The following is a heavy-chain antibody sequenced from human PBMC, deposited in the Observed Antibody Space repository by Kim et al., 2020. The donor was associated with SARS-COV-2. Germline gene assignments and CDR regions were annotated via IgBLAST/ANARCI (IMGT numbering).Heavy chain of an antibody. CDR1: GYTLTELS. J-gene: IGHJ4*02. V-gene: IGHV1-24*01. CDR3: ATGPQLRFLEWLPIRGLDY. D-gene: IGHD3-3*01. CDR2: FDPEDGET. Sequence: ASVKVSCKVSGYTLTELSMHWVRQAPGKGLEWMGGFDPEDGETIYAQKFQGRVTMTEDTSTDTAYMELSSLRSEDTAVYYCATGPQLRFLEWLPIRGLDYWGQGTLVTVSS.